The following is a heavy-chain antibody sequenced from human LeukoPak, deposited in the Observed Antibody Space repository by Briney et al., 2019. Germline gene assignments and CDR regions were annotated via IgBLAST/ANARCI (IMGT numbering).Heavy chain of an antibody. V-gene: IGHV3-15*01. J-gene: IGHJ4*02. CDR3: TPEHPSQSRGLTFDY. CDR2: IKSKTDDGTT. Sequence: GGSLRLSCAASGFTFTNAWMSWVRQAPGKGLEWVGRIKSKTDDGTTDYAAPVKGRFTISRDDSKNMLYLQMNSLKTDDTAVYYCTPEHPSQSRGLTFDYWGQGTLVTVSS. CDR1: GFTFTNAW. D-gene: IGHD3-10*01.